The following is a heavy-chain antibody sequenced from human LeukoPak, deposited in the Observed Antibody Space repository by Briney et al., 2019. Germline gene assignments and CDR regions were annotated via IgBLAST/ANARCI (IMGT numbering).Heavy chain of an antibody. CDR3: ATGGGIVATITYYYYYMDV. Sequence: AASVKVSCKASGYTFTSYGISGVRQAPGQGLEGMGWISAYNGNTNYAQKLQGRVTMTTDTSTSTAYMELRSLRSDDTAVYYCATGGGIVATITYYYYYMDVWGKGTTVTVSS. CDR1: GYTFTSYG. CDR2: ISAYNGNT. J-gene: IGHJ6*03. V-gene: IGHV1-18*01. D-gene: IGHD5-12*01.